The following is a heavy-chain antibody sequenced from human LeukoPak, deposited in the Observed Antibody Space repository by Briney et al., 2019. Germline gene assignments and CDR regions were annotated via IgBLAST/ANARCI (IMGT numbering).Heavy chain of an antibody. V-gene: IGHV4-59*01. D-gene: IGHD3-3*01. J-gene: IGHJ4*02. CDR3: ERGGTYDFPSLSQFDY. Sequence: SETLSLTCTVSGGSISSYHWNWIRQPLGKGLEWIGSIYYSGSTNYNPSLKSRFTISVDASKNQFSLKLSSVTAADTAVYYCERGGTYDFPSLSQFDYWGQGTLVTVSS. CDR2: IYYSGST. CDR1: GGSISSYH.